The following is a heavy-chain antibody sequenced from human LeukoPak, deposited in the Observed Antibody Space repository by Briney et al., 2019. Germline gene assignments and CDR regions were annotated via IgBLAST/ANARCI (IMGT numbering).Heavy chain of an antibody. Sequence: GESLKISCKASGYNFTPYWIGWVRQMPGKGLEWMGIIYPGDSDTRYSPSFQGQVTISADKSISTAYLQWSSLKASDTAMYYCARRSDVDYYYYMDVWGKGTTVTVSS. CDR2: IYPGDSDT. J-gene: IGHJ6*03. V-gene: IGHV5-51*01. CDR3: ARRSDVDYYYYMDV. D-gene: IGHD3-10*01. CDR1: GYNFTPYW.